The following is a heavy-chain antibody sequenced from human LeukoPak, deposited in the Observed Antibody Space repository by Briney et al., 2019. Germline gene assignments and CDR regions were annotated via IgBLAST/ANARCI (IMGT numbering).Heavy chain of an antibody. Sequence: PGGSLGLSCVTSGFMFSAYAMSWVRQAPGKGLEWVSIISGSGERTYYTDSVKGRFTVSRDNSKNTLYLQMKSLRAEDTAVYYCVSQSYSGSDNYYFHYWGQGTLVAVSS. CDR1: GFMFSAYA. D-gene: IGHD1-26*01. CDR2: ISGSGERT. J-gene: IGHJ4*02. CDR3: VSQSYSGSDNYYFHY. V-gene: IGHV3-23*01.